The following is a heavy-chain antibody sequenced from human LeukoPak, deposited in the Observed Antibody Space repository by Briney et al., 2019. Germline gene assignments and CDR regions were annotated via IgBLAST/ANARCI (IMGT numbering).Heavy chain of an antibody. CDR2: TYYRSKWYN. CDR1: GDSVSGNSTA. Sequence: SQTLSLTCAISGDSVSGNSTAYNWIRQSPSRGLEWLGRTYYRSKWYNDYAVSVKSRIIINPDTSKNQLSLQLRSVTPEDTAVYYCARGGQGDGYSADEAFDFWGQGTMVTVSS. CDR3: ARGGQGDGYSADEAFDF. D-gene: IGHD5-24*01. V-gene: IGHV6-1*01. J-gene: IGHJ3*01.